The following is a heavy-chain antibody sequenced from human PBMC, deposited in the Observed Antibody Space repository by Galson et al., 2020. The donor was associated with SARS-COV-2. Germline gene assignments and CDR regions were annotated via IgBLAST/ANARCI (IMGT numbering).Heavy chain of an antibody. CDR1: GGSFSGYY. V-gene: IGHV4-34*01. D-gene: IGHD3-3*01. J-gene: IGHJ6*03. Sequence: SETLSLTCAVYGGSFSGYYWSWIRQPPGQGLEWIGEINHSGSTNYNPSLKSRVTISVDTSKNQFSLKLSSVTAADTAVYYCARVGRFLEWLLAISSYYYYMDVWGKGTTVTVSS. CDR2: INHSGST. CDR3: ARVGRFLEWLLAISSYYYYMDV.